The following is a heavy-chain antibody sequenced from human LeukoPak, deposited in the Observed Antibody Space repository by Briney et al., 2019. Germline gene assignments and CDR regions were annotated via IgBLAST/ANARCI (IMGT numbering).Heavy chain of an antibody. CDR1: GFTFSSYAMH. V-gene: IGHV4-39*01. D-gene: IGHD1-26*01. J-gene: IGHJ4*02. CDR3: ARGSGSYGFDY. CDR2: IYYSGST. Sequence: LRLSCAASGFTFSSYAMHWVRQPPGKGLEWIGSIYYSGSTYYNPSLKSRVTISVDTSKNQFSLKLSSVTAADTAVYYCARGSGSYGFDYWGQGTLVTVSS.